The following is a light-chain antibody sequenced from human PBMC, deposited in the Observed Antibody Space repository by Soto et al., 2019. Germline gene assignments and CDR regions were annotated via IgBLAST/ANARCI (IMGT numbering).Light chain of an antibody. Sequence: QSALTQPASVSGSPGQSITISCTGTSSDVGGYNYVSWYQQHPGKAPKLMIYDVSNRPSGVSNRFSGSKSGNTASLTISGLQAEDDSYYYCSSYTSGSTLYVFGTGTKLTVL. CDR3: SSYTSGSTLYV. CDR2: DVS. CDR1: SSDVGGYNY. J-gene: IGLJ1*01. V-gene: IGLV2-14*01.